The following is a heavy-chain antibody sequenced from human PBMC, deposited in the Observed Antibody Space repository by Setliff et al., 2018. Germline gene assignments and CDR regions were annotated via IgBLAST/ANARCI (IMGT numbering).Heavy chain of an antibody. D-gene: IGHD3-22*01. J-gene: IGHJ6*02. CDR1: GGPLNSYS. CDR2: IIPVLDIT. V-gene: IGHV1-69*02. Sequence: ASVKVSCKASGGPLNSYSFSWVRQAPGQGLEWMGRIIPVLDITRYSQKFQGRVTITADESTSTAYMKLSSLRSEDTAVYYCARANYYDSSGHSVYGMDVWGQGTTVTVSS. CDR3: ARANYYDSSGHSVYGMDV.